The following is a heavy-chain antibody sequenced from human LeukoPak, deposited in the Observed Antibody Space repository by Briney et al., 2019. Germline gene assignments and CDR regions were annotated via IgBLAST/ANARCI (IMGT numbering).Heavy chain of an antibody. CDR1: GFTFNNYG. J-gene: IGHJ6*03. V-gene: IGHV3-30*02. D-gene: IGHD3-10*01. CDR2: TRYNGNNQ. CDR3: AKDSAFYYIDV. Sequence: GGSLRLSCAASGFTFNNYGMHWVRQAPGKGLEWVAFTRYNGNNQYYADSVKGRFTISRDNSKNTLYLQMNSLKGDDTAVYYCAKDSAFYYIDVWGKGTTVTISS.